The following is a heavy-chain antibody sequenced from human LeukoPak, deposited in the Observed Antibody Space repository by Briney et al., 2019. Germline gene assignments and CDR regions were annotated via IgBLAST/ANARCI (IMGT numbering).Heavy chain of an antibody. CDR3: ARDISSSLDAFDI. J-gene: IGHJ3*02. CDR1: GYTFTGYY. V-gene: IGHV3-33*01. D-gene: IGHD6-13*01. Sequence: SCKASGYTFTGYYMHWVRQAPGKGLEWVAVIWYDGNSKYYEDSVKGRFTISRDNSKNTLNLQMNSLRAEDTAVYYCARDISSSLDAFDIWGQGTMVTVSS. CDR2: IWYDGNSK.